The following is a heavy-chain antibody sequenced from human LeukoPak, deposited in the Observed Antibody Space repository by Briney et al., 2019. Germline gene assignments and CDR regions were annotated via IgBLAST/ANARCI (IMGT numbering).Heavy chain of an antibody. J-gene: IGHJ4*02. CDR3: VRYYYHRSGFPFFDY. V-gene: IGHV3-20*01. CDR2: IKWDGGSI. Sequence: GGSLRLSCAASGFSFDEYGMSWVRHAPGKGLEWVSGIKWDGGSIGYGDSVKGRFTISRDNAKNSLYLQMNSLRAEDTALYHCVRYYYHRSGFPFFDYWGQGTLVTVSS. D-gene: IGHD3-22*01. CDR1: GFSFDEYG.